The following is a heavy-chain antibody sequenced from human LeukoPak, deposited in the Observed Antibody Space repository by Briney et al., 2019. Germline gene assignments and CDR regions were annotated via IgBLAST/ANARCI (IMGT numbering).Heavy chain of an antibody. CDR2: IYSGGST. D-gene: IGHD3-10*01. CDR3: ARGPPTYGSGTTGGY. Sequence: GGSLRLSCAASGFTVSSNYMSWVRQAPGKGLEWVSVIYSGGSTYYADSVKGRFTISRDNSKNTLYLQMNSLRAEDTAVYYCARGPPTYGSGTTGGYWGQGTLVTVSS. J-gene: IGHJ4*02. V-gene: IGHV3-53*01. CDR1: GFTVSSNY.